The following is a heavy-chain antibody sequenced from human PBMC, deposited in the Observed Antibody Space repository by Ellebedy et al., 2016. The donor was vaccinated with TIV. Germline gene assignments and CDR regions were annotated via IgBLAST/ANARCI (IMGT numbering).Heavy chain of an antibody. CDR1: GGSFSGYY. CDR3: ARLDPRYAFDI. V-gene: IGHV4-34*01. J-gene: IGHJ3*02. CDR2: INHSGST. Sequence: SETLSLTXAVYGGSFSGYYWSWIRQPPGKGLEWIGEINHSGSTNYNPSLKSRVTISVDTSKNQFSLKLSSVTAADTAVYYCARLDPRYAFDIWGQGTMVTVSS.